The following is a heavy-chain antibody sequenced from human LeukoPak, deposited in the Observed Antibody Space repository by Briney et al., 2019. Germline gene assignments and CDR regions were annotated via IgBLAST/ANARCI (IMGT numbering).Heavy chain of an antibody. D-gene: IGHD1-26*01. Sequence: GGSLRLSCAASGCTFSTYAMYWVRQAPGKGLEYVSAISGSGVNTYYANSVKGRFTISRDNSKNTLYLQLGSLRAEDMAVYYCARDSSLGMDWGQGTLVTVSA. V-gene: IGHV3-64*01. CDR1: GCTFSTYA. J-gene: IGHJ4*02. CDR3: ARDSSLGMD. CDR2: ISGSGVNT.